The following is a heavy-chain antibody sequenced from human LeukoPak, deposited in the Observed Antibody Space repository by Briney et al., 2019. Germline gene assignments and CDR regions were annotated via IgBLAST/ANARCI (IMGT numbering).Heavy chain of an antibody. J-gene: IGHJ4*02. CDR3: ARRFDS. CDR2: IGPGGDI. V-gene: IGHV3-48*01. Sequence: GGSLRLSCAASGFTFSSYSMNWVRQAPGRGLEWISYIGPGGDIYYADSVTGRFTVSRDTAKNSLYLQMNGLRVEDTAVYYCARRFDSWGQGTLVTVSS. CDR1: GFTFSSYS.